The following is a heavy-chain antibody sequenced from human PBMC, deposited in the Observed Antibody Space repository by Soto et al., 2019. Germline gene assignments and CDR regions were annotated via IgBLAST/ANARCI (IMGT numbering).Heavy chain of an antibody. J-gene: IGHJ4*02. CDR3: AFGSGNYRFQY. CDR1: GFTFSSYW. Sequence: PGGSLRLSCVASGFTFSSYWLSWVRQAPGKGLEWVANIRPDGSEQDYVGSVKGRFTISRDNAKNSLSLQINSLRAEDTAVYYCAFGSGNYRFQYWGQGTLVTVSS. CDR2: IRPDGSEQ. D-gene: IGHD3-10*01. V-gene: IGHV3-7*05.